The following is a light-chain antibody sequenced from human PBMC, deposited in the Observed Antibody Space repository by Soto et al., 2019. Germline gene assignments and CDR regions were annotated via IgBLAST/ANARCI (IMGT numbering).Light chain of an antibody. CDR3: QQSYSTPWT. CDR2: WAS. Sequence: DRVRTQSPESVSVSIGERATINCKSIHIVLYSSNNKNYLAWYQQKPGQPPKLLIYWASTRESGVPSRFSGSGSGTDFTLTISSLQPEDFATYYCQQSYSTPWTFGQRTNV. CDR1: HIVLYSSNNKNY. V-gene: IGKV4-1*01. J-gene: IGKJ1*01.